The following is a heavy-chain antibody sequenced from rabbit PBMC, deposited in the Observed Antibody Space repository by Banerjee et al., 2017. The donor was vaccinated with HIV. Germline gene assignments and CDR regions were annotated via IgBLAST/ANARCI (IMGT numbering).Heavy chain of an antibody. D-gene: IGHD2-1*01. CDR3: ARDFDYGGYNL. V-gene: IGHV1S40*01. J-gene: IGHJ6*01. Sequence: QSLEESGGGLVQPGGSLKLSCKASGFDFSTYGVSWVRQAPGKGLAWIACIYAGSSGSTYYASWAKGRFTISKTSSTTVTLQMTSLTAADTATYFCARDFDYGGYNLWGPGTLVTVS. CDR2: IYAGSSGST. CDR1: GFDFSTYG.